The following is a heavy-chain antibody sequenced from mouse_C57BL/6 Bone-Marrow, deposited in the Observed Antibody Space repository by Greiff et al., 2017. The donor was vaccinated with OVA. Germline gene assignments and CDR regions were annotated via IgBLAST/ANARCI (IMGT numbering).Heavy chain of an antibody. CDR1: GYAFSSYW. CDR2: IYPGDGGT. J-gene: IGHJ1*03. D-gene: IGHD1-1*01. Sequence: VQLQQPGAELVKPGASVKISCKASGYAFSSYWMNWVKQRPGKGLEWIGQIYPGDGGTNYNEKFKGKATLTADKSSNTASMQLNSLTSEDTAVYVCARDRDGSGDVGYFDDWGTGTTVTVSA. CDR3: ARDRDGSGDVGYFDD. V-gene: IGHV1-80*01.